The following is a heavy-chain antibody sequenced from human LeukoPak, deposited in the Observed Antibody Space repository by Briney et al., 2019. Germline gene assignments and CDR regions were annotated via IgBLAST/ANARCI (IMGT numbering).Heavy chain of an antibody. J-gene: IGHJ6*02. CDR3: ARECGSWSNADYYYYGMDV. Sequence: ASVKVSCKASGYTFTGYYMHWVRQAPGQGLEWMGWINPNSGGTNYAQKFQGRVTMTRDTSISTAYMELSRLRSDDTAVYYCARECGSWSNADYYYYGMDVWGQGTTVTVSS. CDR2: INPNSGGT. V-gene: IGHV1-2*02. CDR1: GYTFTGYY. D-gene: IGHD3-10*01.